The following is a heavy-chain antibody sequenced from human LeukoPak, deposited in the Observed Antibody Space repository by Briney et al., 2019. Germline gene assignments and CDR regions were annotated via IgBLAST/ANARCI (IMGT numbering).Heavy chain of an antibody. V-gene: IGHV3-7*01. J-gene: IGHJ4*02. CDR2: IKQDGSEK. CDR3: ARERDIVVVVAATSFLDY. D-gene: IGHD2-15*01. Sequence: GGSLRLSCAASGFTFSSYWMSWVRQAPGKGLEWVAKIKQDGSEKYYVDSVKGRFTISRDNAKNSLYLQMNSLRAEDTAVYYCARERDIVVVVAATSFLDYWGQGTLVTVSS. CDR1: GFTFSSYW.